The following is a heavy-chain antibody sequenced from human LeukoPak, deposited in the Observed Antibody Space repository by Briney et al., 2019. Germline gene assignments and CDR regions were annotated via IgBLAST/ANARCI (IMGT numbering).Heavy chain of an antibody. CDR3: ARLRVFCSGDSCYARDY. D-gene: IGHD2-15*01. CDR1: GYSFTSYW. J-gene: IGHJ4*02. CDR2: IDPRDSYT. V-gene: IGHV5-10-1*01. Sequence: PGESLKISCKGSGYSFTSYWISWVRQMPGKGLEWMGRIDPRDSYTNYSPSFQGHVTISADKSISTAYLQWSSLKASDSAMYYCARLRVFCSGDSCYARDYWGQGTLVTVSS.